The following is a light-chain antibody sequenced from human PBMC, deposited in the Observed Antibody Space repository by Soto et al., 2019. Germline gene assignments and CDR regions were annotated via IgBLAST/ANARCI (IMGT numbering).Light chain of an antibody. CDR3: RSHTSYNTRV. CDR1: SSDVGGYNY. CDR2: EVS. J-gene: IGLJ1*01. Sequence: QSALTQPASVSGSPGQSIAISCTGTSSDVGGYNYVSWYQQHPGKAPKLIIHEVSNRPSGLSDRFSGSKSGNTASLTISGLQADDEADYYCRSHTSYNTRVFGTGTKVTVL. V-gene: IGLV2-14*01.